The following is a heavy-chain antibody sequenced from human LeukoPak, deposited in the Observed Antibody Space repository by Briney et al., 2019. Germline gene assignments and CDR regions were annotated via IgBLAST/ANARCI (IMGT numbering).Heavy chain of an antibody. CDR1: GGSITSSSYY. D-gene: IGHD5-18*01. CDR2: IYYSGST. J-gene: IGHJ4*02. CDR3: AREIQLWLRVDY. Sequence: XETLSLTCTVSGGSITSSSYYWGWVRQPPGTGLEWIGSIYYSGSTYYNPSLKSRVTISVDTSKSQFSLKLSSVTAADTAVYYCAREIQLWLRVDYWGQGTLIAVSS. V-gene: IGHV4-39*02.